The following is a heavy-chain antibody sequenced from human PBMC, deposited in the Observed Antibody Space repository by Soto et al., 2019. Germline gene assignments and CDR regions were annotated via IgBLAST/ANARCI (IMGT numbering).Heavy chain of an antibody. V-gene: IGHV3-15*01. J-gene: IGHJ3*02. CDR2: IKSKTDGGTT. CDR1: GFTFSNAW. CDR3: TTGKTTIFGVVIFGAGGSNAFDI. Sequence: GGSLRLSCAASGFTFSNAWMSWVRQAPGKGLEWVGRIKSKTDGGTTDYAAPVKGRFTISRDDSKNTLYLQMNSLKTEDTAVYYCTTGKTTIFGVVIFGAGGSNAFDIWGQGTMVTVSS. D-gene: IGHD3-3*01.